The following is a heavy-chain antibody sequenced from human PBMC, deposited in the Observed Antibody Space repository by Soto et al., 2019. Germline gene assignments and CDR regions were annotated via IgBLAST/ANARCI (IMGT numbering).Heavy chain of an antibody. Sequence: GSLRLSCAASGFIFSGSAIHWVRQAPGKGLEWVGRIRSRANNFATSSAASVKGRFTFSRDDSKNTAYLQMNTLKPEDTAVYYCARGQGAAIGDYYYHGMDVWGQGTTVTVSS. CDR3: ARGQGAAIGDYYYHGMDV. D-gene: IGHD2-2*02. CDR2: IRSRANNFAT. CDR1: GFIFSGSA. J-gene: IGHJ6*02. V-gene: IGHV3-73*01.